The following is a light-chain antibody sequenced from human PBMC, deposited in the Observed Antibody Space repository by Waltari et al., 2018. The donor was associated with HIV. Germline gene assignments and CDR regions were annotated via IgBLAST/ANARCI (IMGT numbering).Light chain of an antibody. CDR3: SSYAGSNWV. CDR2: EVS. CDR1: SSDVGGYNY. J-gene: IGLJ3*02. V-gene: IGLV2-8*01. Sequence: QSALTQPPSASGSPGQSVTISCTGTSSDVGGYNYDSWYQQHPGKAPKFIIYEVSKRPSGVPDRFSGSKSGNTASLTVSGLQAEDEADYYCSSYAGSNWVFGGGTKLTVL.